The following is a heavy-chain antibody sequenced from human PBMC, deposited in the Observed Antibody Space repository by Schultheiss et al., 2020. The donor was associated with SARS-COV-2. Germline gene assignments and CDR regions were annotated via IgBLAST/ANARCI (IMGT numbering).Heavy chain of an antibody. V-gene: IGHV1-69*02. CDR3: ARHVQYDILTIDY. CDR2: IIPILGIA. D-gene: IGHD3-9*01. J-gene: IGHJ4*02. Sequence: KISCKASGGTFSSYTISWVRQAPGQGLEWMGRIIPILGIANYAQKFQGRVTITADKSTSTAYMELSSLRSEDTAVYYCARHVQYDILTIDYWGQGTLVTVSS. CDR1: GGTFSSYT.